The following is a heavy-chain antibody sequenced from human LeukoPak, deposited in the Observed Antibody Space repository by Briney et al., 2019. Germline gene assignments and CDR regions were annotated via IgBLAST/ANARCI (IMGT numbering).Heavy chain of an antibody. Sequence: ASVKVSCKASGGTFSSYAISWVRQAPGQGLEWMGRIIPILGIANYAQKFQGRVTITADKSTSTAYMELSSLRSEDTAVYNCARGGERVGGSYLFPWGQGTLVTVSS. CDR2: IIPILGIA. CDR1: GGTFSSYA. V-gene: IGHV1-69*04. D-gene: IGHD1-26*01. J-gene: IGHJ5*02. CDR3: ARGGERVGGSYLFP.